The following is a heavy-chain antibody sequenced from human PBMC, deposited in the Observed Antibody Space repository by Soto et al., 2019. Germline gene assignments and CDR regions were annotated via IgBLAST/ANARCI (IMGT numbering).Heavy chain of an antibody. CDR1: GGTISSYY. V-gene: IGHV4-59*08. Sequence: PSETLSLTCPVSGGTISSYYWSWIRQPPGKGLEWIGYSYYSGSTNYNPSLKSRVTISVDTSKNQFSLKLSSVTAADTAVYYCARQGNTSKIDFWSGYPSYYFDYWGQGTLVTVSS. D-gene: IGHD3-3*01. CDR2: SYYSGST. J-gene: IGHJ4*02. CDR3: ARQGNTSKIDFWSGYPSYYFDY.